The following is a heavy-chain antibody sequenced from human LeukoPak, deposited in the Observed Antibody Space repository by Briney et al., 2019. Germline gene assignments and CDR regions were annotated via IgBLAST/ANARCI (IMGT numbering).Heavy chain of an antibody. CDR3: ARHGYDSSGYYYVDY. CDR2: INPNSGGT. CDR1: GYTFTGYY. J-gene: IGHJ4*02. D-gene: IGHD3-22*01. V-gene: IGHV1-2*06. Sequence: GASVKVSCKASGYTFTGYYMHWVRQAPGQGLEWMGRINPNSGGTNYAQKLQGRVTMTRDTSISTAYMELSRLRSDDTAVYYCARHGYDSSGYYYVDYWGQGTLVTVSS.